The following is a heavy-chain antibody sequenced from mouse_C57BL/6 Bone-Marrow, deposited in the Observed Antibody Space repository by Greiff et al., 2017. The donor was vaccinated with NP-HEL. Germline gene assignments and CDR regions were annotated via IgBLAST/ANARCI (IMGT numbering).Heavy chain of an antibody. D-gene: IGHD1-1*01. CDR3: ARGLYYGSSGFAY. V-gene: IGHV1-55*01. Sequence: QVQLKQPGAELVKPGASVKLSCKASGYTFTSYGITWVKQRPGQGLEWIGDIYPGSGSTYYNEKFKGKATLTVDTSSSTAYMQLSSLTSEDSAVYYCARGLYYGSSGFAYWGQGTLVTVSS. J-gene: IGHJ3*01. CDR1: GYTFTSYG. CDR2: IYPGSGST.